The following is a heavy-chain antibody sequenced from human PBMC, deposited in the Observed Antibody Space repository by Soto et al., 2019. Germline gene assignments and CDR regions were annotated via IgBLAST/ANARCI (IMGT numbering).Heavy chain of an antibody. CDR2: IIPMFGTA. Sequence: QVQLVQSGAEVRKPGSSVKVSCKTSGGIFSNYAITWVRQAPGQGLEWMGRIIPMFGTANYAQKFQGRVTITADESTTTGYMELSSLRSEDTAVYYCATDKGSGWDEGLDYWGQGTLVSVSS. V-gene: IGHV1-69*18. J-gene: IGHJ4*02. CDR3: ATDKGSGWDEGLDY. CDR1: GGIFSNYA. D-gene: IGHD6-19*01.